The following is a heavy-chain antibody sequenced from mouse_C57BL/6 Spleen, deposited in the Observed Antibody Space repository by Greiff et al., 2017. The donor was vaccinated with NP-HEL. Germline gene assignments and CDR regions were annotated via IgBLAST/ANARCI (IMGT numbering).Heavy chain of an antibody. V-gene: IGHV14-2*01. CDR3: TSITTVVAGDY. CDR2: IDPEDGET. D-gene: IGHD1-1*01. J-gene: IGHJ2*01. Sequence: EVKRVESGAELVKPGASVKLSCTASGFNIKDYYMHWVKQRTEQGLEWIGRIDPEDGETKYAPKFQGKATITADTSSNTAYLQLSSLTSEDTAGYYCTSITTVVAGDYWGQGTTLTVSS. CDR1: GFNIKDYY.